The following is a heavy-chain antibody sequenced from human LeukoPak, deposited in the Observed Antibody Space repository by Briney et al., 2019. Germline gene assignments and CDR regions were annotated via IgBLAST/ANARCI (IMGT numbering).Heavy chain of an antibody. Sequence: GGSLRLSCAASGFTFSDYAMSWVRQAPGKGLEWVSAISSGGSSSFYADSVKGRFTISRDNSRNTLYLQMNTPRAEDTAVHYCAKYAVPAAADYYYYMDVWGKGTTVTVSS. J-gene: IGHJ6*03. CDR1: GFTFSDYA. V-gene: IGHV3-23*01. D-gene: IGHD2-2*01. CDR2: ISSGGSSS. CDR3: AKYAVPAAADYYYYMDV.